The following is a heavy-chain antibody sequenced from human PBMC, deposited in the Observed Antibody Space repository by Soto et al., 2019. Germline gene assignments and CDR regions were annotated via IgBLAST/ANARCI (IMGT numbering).Heavy chain of an antibody. CDR3: ARGQGGYGSALNDY. CDR2: INYSGSA. V-gene: IGHV4-34*01. D-gene: IGHD3-10*01. CDR1: GGSFSAYY. J-gene: IGHJ4*02. Sequence: QVQLQQWGAGLLKPSETLSLTCAVHGGSFSAYYWSWIRQPPGQGLEWIWEINYSGSASYNPSLKSRVTMSVDTSKNRFSLKLTSMTAADSAVYYCARGQGGYGSALNDYWGQGRLVTVSS.